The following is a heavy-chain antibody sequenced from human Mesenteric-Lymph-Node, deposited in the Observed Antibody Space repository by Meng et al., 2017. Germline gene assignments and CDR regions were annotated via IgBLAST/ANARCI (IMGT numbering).Heavy chain of an antibody. CDR2: ISSDGSNK. CDR3: ARDSVADYYYGMDV. D-gene: IGHD6-19*01. V-gene: IGHV3-30*01. CDR1: GFTFSSYA. Sequence: GESLKISCAASGFTFSSYAMHWVRQAPGKGLEWVAVISSDGSNKYYADSVKGRFTISRDNSKNKLYLQMNSLRAEDTAVYYCARDSVADYYYGMDVWGQGTTVTVSS. J-gene: IGHJ6*02.